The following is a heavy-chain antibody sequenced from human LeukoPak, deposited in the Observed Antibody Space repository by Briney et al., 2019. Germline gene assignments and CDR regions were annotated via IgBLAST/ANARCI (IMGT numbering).Heavy chain of an antibody. CDR1: GGSISSYY. CDR3: ASKEGWFGELYY. V-gene: IGHV4-34*01. Sequence: SETLSLTCTVSGGSISSYYWSWIRQPPGKGLEWIGEINHSGSTNYNPSLKSRVTISVDTSKNQFSLKLSSVTAADTAVYYSASKEGWFGELYYWGQGTLVTVSS. D-gene: IGHD3-10*01. J-gene: IGHJ4*02. CDR2: INHSGST.